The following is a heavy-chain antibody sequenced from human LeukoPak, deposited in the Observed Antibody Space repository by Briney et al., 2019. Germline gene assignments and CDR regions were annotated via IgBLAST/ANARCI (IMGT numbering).Heavy chain of an antibody. V-gene: IGHV4-31*03. Sequence: PSQTLSLTCTVSGGSISSGGYYWSWIRQHLGKGLEWIGYIYYSGSTYYNPSLKSRVTISVDTSKNQFSLKLSSVTAADTAVYYCAILGTRAHYYPPFDIWGQGTMVTVSS. J-gene: IGHJ3*02. CDR3: AILGTRAHYYPPFDI. CDR2: IYYSGST. CDR1: GGSISSGGYY. D-gene: IGHD3-10*01.